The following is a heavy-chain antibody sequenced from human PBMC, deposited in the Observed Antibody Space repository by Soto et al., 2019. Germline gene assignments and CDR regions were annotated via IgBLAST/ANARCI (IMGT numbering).Heavy chain of an antibody. J-gene: IGHJ6*02. D-gene: IGHD3-9*01. V-gene: IGHV3-30*18. CDR1: GFTFSSYG. Sequence: QVQLVESGGGVVQPGRSLRLSCAASGFTFSSYGMHWVRQAPGKGLEWVAVISYDGSNKYYADSVKGRFTISRDNSKNTLYLQMNSLRAEDPAVYYCAKDERYFDWLAILSSGDYYYYGMDVWGQGTTVTVSS. CDR2: ISYDGSNK. CDR3: AKDERYFDWLAILSSGDYYYYGMDV.